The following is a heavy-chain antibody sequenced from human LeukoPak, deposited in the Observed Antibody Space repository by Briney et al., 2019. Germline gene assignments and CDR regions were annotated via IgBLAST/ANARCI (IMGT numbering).Heavy chain of an antibody. J-gene: IGHJ3*02. CDR2: ISSSSGTI. CDR3: ARGGGAFDI. V-gene: IGHV3-48*01. D-gene: IGHD3-16*01. CDR1: GFTFSSSN. Sequence: GGSLRLSCAASGFTFSSSNMNWVRQAPGKGLEWLSYISSSSGTIYYADSVKGRFTISRDNAKNSLYLQMNSLRVEDTAVYYCARGGGAFDIWGQGTMVTVSS.